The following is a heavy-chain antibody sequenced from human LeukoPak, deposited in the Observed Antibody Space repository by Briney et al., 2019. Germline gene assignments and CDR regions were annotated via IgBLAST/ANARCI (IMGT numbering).Heavy chain of an antibody. CDR2: IYYSGST. CDR1: GGSISSYY. CDR3: ARAWDRFTSGPFDY. D-gene: IGHD3-10*01. J-gene: IGHJ4*02. V-gene: IGHV4-59*01. Sequence: SETLSLTCPVSGGSISSYYWSWIRQPPGKGLEWIGYIYYSGSTNYNPSLKSRVTISVDTSKNQFSLKLSSVTAADTAVYYCARAWDRFTSGPFDYWGQGTLVTVSS.